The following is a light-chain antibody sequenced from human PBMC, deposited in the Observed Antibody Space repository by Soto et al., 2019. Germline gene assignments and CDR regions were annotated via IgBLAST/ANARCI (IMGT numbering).Light chain of an antibody. Sequence: DIQLIQSPSFLSASVGDRVTITCRASQGISSYLAWYQQKPGKAPKLLIYGASTLQSGVPSRFSGSGSGTEFTLTISSLQPEDFATYYCLQLNSYPHTFGQGTNLEIK. V-gene: IGKV1-9*01. CDR2: GAS. CDR3: LQLNSYPHT. J-gene: IGKJ2*01. CDR1: QGISSY.